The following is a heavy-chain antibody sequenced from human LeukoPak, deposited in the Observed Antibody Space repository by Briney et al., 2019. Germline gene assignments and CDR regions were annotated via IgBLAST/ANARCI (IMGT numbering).Heavy chain of an antibody. V-gene: IGHV4-39*01. CDR3: ARHQGITIFGVVIPRHFDY. CDR1: GGSFSSYY. J-gene: IGHJ4*02. CDR2: IYYSGST. Sequence: PSETLSLTCAVYGGSFSSYYWGWIRQPPGKGLEWIGSIYYSGSTYYNPSLKSRVTISVDTSKNQFSLKLSSVTAADTAVYYCARHQGITIFGVVIPRHFDYWGQGTLVTVSS. D-gene: IGHD3-3*01.